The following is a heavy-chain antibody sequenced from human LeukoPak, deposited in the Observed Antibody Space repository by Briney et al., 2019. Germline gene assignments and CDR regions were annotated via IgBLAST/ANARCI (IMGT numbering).Heavy chain of an antibody. Sequence: GGSLRLSCEASGFTFRAYAMTWVRQAPGKGLEWVSSIGSDNKPHYSESVKGRFAISRDNSKSMLFLQLNSLRAEDTALYYCATHLHYSVAMDVWGQGTTVTVSS. CDR3: ATHLHYSVAMDV. D-gene: IGHD2-15*01. CDR1: GFTFRAYA. CDR2: IGSDNKP. J-gene: IGHJ6*02. V-gene: IGHV3-23*05.